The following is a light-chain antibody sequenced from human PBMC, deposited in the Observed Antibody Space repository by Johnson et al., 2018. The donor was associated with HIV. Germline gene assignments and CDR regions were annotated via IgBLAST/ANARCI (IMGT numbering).Light chain of an antibody. CDR1: GSNIGSNY. CDR3: GIWDASLSPLYF. V-gene: IGLV1-51*02. J-gene: IGLJ1*01. Sequence: QSVLTQPPSVSAAPGQRVTISCSGRGSNIGSNYVSWYQQLPGTAPKLLIFENDKRPSGIPDRFSGSKSGATATLGITGLQTGDEADYYCGIWDASLSPLYFFGTGTTITVL. CDR2: END.